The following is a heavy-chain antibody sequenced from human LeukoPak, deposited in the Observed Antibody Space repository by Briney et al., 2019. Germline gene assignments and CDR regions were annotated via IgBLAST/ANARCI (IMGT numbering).Heavy chain of an antibody. Sequence: GGSLRLSCGASGFNFSTFSMNWVRQAPGKGLEWVSSFSSRSGSIYYADSVKGRFTISRDNAKNSLYLQMNGLRAEDTAVYYCARGSNCDFWGQGTLVTVSS. V-gene: IGHV3-21*01. CDR3: ARGSNCDF. J-gene: IGHJ4*02. CDR2: FSSRSGSI. CDR1: GFNFSTFS. D-gene: IGHD4-11*01.